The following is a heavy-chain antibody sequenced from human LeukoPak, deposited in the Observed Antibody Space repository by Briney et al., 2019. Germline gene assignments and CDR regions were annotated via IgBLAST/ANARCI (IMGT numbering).Heavy chain of an antibody. V-gene: IGHV3-33*01. J-gene: IGHJ4*02. CDR1: GFTFSTYG. CDR3: ARSLIPYFDY. D-gene: IGHD2-21*01. CDR2: IWFDGSNE. Sequence: GGSLRLSCVASGFTFSTYGMHWVRQAPGKGLEWVALIWFDGSNEYYLDSVKGRFTISRDNSQHTLYLQMTNLRPEDTAVYYCARSLIPYFDYWGQGTLVTVSS.